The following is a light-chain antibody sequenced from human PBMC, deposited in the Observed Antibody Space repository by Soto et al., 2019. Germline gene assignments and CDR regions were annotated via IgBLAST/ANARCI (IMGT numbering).Light chain of an antibody. CDR3: SSFTTYRVYV. V-gene: IGLV2-14*01. J-gene: IGLJ1*01. CDR2: GVR. CDR1: PTDIGAYEY. Sequence: QSALTQPTSVYGSPGQSIGIPCNGNPTDIGAYEYVSWYQQHPGKAPRLLIHGVRNRPPGISSRFSGSKSGLTASLTISGLQAEHEAVYYCSSFTTYRVYVFGPGTKVTVL.